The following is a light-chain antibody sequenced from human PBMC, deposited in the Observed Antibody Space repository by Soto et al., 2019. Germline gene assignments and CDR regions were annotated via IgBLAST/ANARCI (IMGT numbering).Light chain of an antibody. CDR3: QTWGTGPWV. CDR2: LNSDGSH. J-gene: IGLJ3*02. Sequence: QPVLTQSPSASASLGASVTLTCTLSSGHSSYAIAWHQQQPEKGPRYLMKLNSDGSHSKGDGIPDRFSGSSSGAERYLTISSLQSEDEDDYYCQTWGTGPWVFGGGTKLTVL. V-gene: IGLV4-69*01. CDR1: SGHSSYA.